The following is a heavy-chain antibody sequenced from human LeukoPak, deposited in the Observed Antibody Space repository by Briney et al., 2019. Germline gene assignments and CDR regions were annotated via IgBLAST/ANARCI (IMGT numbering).Heavy chain of an antibody. CDR2: ISAYNGNT. V-gene: IGHV1-18*01. CDR1: GYTFTSYG. J-gene: IGHJ1*01. Sequence: ASVKVSCKASGYTFTSYGISWVRQAPGQGLEWMGWISAYNGNTNYAQKLQGRVTMTTDTSTSTAYMKLRNLGSDDTAVYYCARGGPGYYDILTGYYKGAEYFQHWGQGTLVTVSS. CDR3: ARGGPGYYDILTGYYKGAEYFQH. D-gene: IGHD3-9*01.